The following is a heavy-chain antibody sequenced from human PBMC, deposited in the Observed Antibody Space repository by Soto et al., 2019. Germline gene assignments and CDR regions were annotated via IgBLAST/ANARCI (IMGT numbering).Heavy chain of an antibody. Sequence: QVQLVESGGGVVQPGRSLRLSCAASGFTFSSYGMHWVRQAPGKGLEWVAVIWYDGSNKYYADSVKGRFTISRDNSKNTLYLQMNSLRAEDTAVYYCARDYGDYPYYYYDYMDVWGKGTTVTVSS. J-gene: IGHJ6*03. V-gene: IGHV3-33*01. CDR2: IWYDGSNK. D-gene: IGHD4-17*01. CDR1: GFTFSSYG. CDR3: ARDYGDYPYYYYDYMDV.